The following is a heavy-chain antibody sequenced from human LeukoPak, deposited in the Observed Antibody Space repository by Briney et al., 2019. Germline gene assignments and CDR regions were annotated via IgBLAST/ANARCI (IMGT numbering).Heavy chain of an antibody. V-gene: IGHV3-20*04. CDR1: GFAFDDYA. D-gene: IGHD3-10*01. Sequence: GGSLRLSCAASGFAFDDYAMSWVRQAPGKGLEWVSGINWNGGSTRYADSVKGRFTISRDNAKNSLYLQMNALRAEDTALYYCARDYYGSVTSRVWDYWGQGTLVTVSS. CDR2: INWNGGST. CDR3: ARDYYGSVTSRVWDY. J-gene: IGHJ4*02.